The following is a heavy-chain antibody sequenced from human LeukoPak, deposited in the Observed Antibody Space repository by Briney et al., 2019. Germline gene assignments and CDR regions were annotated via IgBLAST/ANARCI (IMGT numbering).Heavy chain of an antibody. V-gene: IGHV3-21*01. CDR2: ISSSSSYI. CDR3: TRVTNSGYDSGNFDY. J-gene: IGHJ4*02. D-gene: IGHD5-12*01. Sequence: PGGSLRLSCAASGFTFSNYWMNWVRQAPGKGLEWVSFISSSSSYIYYADSVKGRFTISRDNAKKSLFLQMNSLRAEDTAVYYCTRVTNSGYDSGNFDYWGQGTLVTVSS. CDR1: GFTFSNYW.